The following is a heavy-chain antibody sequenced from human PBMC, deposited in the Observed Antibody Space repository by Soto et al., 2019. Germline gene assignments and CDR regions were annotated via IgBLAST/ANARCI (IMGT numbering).Heavy chain of an antibody. Sequence: SETLSLTCTVSGASISGFYWSWIRKSAGKGLEWIGRIYATGTTDYNPSLKSRVMMSVDTSKKQFSLKLRSVTAADTAVYYCVRDGTKTLRDWFDPWGQGISVTISS. CDR2: IYATGTT. J-gene: IGHJ5*02. D-gene: IGHD1-1*01. CDR3: VRDGTKTLRDWFDP. CDR1: GASISGFY. V-gene: IGHV4-4*07.